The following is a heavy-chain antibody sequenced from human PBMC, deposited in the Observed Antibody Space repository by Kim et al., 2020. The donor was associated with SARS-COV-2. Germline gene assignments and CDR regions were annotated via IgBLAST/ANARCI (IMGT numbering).Heavy chain of an antibody. CDR1: GFTFSSYA. CDR3: AKGYYGSGTSRGMDV. Sequence: GGSLRLSCAASGFTFSSYAMAWVRQAPGKGLERVSTLSGSGINTYYADSVKVRFTISRDNSRNTLYLQMNSLRAEDTALYYCAKGYYGSGTSRGMDVWGQGTTDTVSS. J-gene: IGHJ6*02. V-gene: IGHV3-23*01. D-gene: IGHD3-10*01. CDR2: LSGSGINT.